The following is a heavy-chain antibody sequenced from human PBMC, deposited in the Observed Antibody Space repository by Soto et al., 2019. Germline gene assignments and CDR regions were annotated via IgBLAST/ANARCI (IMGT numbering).Heavy chain of an antibody. Sequence: SSETLSLTCAVSGGSISSGHYPWTWIRQPPGKGLEWIGYIYPGGNTYYSPSLKSRVTIALDTSKSLVSLRLNSVTAADTAVYYSARLVGVEISPWGQGTLVTVSS. CDR3: ARLVGVEISP. J-gene: IGHJ4*02. D-gene: IGHD2-21*01. CDR2: IYPGGNT. CDR1: GGSISSGHYP. V-gene: IGHV4-30-2*01.